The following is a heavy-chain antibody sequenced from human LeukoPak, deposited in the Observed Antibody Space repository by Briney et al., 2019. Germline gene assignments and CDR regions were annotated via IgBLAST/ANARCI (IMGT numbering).Heavy chain of an antibody. Sequence: PSETLSLTCTVFGGYISSYYWSWIRQPPGKGLEWIEYIYYSGSTNYNPSLKSRVTISVDTSKNQFSLKLSSVTAADTAVYYCARGLLDGYTHPAAFDIWGQGTMVTVSS. CDR1: GGYISSYY. CDR2: IYYSGST. CDR3: ARGLLDGYTHPAAFDI. D-gene: IGHD5-24*01. J-gene: IGHJ3*02. V-gene: IGHV4-59*01.